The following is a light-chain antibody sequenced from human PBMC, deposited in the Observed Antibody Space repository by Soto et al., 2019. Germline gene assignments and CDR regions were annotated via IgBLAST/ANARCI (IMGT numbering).Light chain of an antibody. J-gene: IGLJ3*02. CDR3: CSYAGSYTFWV. V-gene: IGLV2-11*01. Sequence: QSALTQPRSVSGSPGQSVTISRTGTSSDVGGYNYVSWYQQHPGKAPKLMIYDVSKRPSGVPDRFSGSKSGNTASLTISGLQAEDEADYYCCSYAGSYTFWVFGGGTKVTVL. CDR1: SSDVGGYNY. CDR2: DVS.